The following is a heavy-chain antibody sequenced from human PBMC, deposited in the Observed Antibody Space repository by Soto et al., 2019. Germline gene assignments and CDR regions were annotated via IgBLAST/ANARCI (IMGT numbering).Heavy chain of an antibody. J-gene: IGHJ4*02. V-gene: IGHV1-58*01. CDR2: IVVGSGNT. CDR3: AREVSGYSSGWHRHFDY. Sequence: SVKVSCKASGFTFTSSAVQWVRQARGQRLEWIGWIVVGSGNTNYAQKFQERVTITRDMSTSTAYMELSSLRSEDTAVYYCAREVSGYSSGWHRHFDYWGQGTLVTVSS. CDR1: GFTFTSSA. D-gene: IGHD6-19*01.